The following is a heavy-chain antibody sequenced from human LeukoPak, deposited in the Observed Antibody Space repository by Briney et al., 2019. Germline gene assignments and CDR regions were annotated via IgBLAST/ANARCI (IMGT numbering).Heavy chain of an antibody. J-gene: IGHJ1*01. V-gene: IGHV3-23*01. CDR2: ISGSGGST. Sequence: GASLRLSCAASGFTFNSYAMSWVRQAPGKGLEWVSAISGSGGSTYYADYVKGRFTISRDNSKYTLYLQMNSLRAEDTAVYYCVKDGGYCSSTSCYTVPAQHWGQGTLVTVSS. D-gene: IGHD2-2*02. CDR1: GFTFNSYA. CDR3: VKDGGYCSSTSCYTVPAQH.